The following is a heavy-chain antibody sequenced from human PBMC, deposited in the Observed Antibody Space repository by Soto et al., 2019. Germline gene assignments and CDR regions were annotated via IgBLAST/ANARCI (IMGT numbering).Heavy chain of an antibody. Sequence: QVLLAQSGAEVQKPGASVKVACKTSGYSFTYSDINWVRQAPGQGLEWMGWLNHKTGATGSAVQFKGRPIMTSDTATTTVFMELRGLRSEDTAVYYCARVKGYGSGSEGFDHWGQGTMVTVSS. CDR3: ARVKGYGSGSEGFDH. J-gene: IGHJ4*02. CDR2: LNHKTGAT. CDR1: GYSFTYSD. V-gene: IGHV1-8*01. D-gene: IGHD3-10*01.